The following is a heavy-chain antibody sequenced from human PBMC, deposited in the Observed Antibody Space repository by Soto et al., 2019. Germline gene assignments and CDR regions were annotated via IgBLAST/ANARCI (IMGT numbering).Heavy chain of an antibody. CDR1: GGSISSGGDS. CDR2: IYHSGGT. CDR3: ARGAPVVNDY. D-gene: IGHD3-22*01. V-gene: IGHV4-30-2*01. Sequence: QLQLQESGSGLVKPSQTLSLTCTVSGGSISSGGDSWSWSRQPPGKGRAWIGYIYHSGGTYYNPSIKGRVTISVDRSMDQFSLTLSSVNADDTAVYYCARGAPVVNDYWGQGTLVTVSS. J-gene: IGHJ4*02.